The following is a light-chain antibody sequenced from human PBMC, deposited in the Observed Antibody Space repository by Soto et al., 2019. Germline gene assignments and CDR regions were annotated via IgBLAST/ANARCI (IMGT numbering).Light chain of an antibody. J-gene: IGKJ4*01. V-gene: IGKV1-17*03. CDR3: FQHNSYPLT. Sequence: IQMTQSPSAMSASVGDRVTITCRASQGINNDLAWFQQKPGNVPKRLIYSASTLQGGVPSRFSGSGSGTEFTLTISSRQPEDFATYYCFQHNSYPLTFGGGTKVEI. CDR2: SAS. CDR1: QGINND.